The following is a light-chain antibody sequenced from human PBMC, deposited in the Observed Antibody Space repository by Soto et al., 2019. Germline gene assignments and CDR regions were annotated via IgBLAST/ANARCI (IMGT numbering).Light chain of an antibody. CDR3: QSYDSSLSGSEV. CDR2: GNG. Sequence: QPVLTQPPSVSGAPGQRVTISCTGSSSNIGAGYDVHWYQQLPGTAPKLLIYGNGNRPSGVPDRFSGSKSGTSASLAITGLQAEDEADYYCQSYDSSLSGSEVFGGGTKLTVL. CDR1: SSNIGAGYD. J-gene: IGLJ2*01. V-gene: IGLV1-40*01.